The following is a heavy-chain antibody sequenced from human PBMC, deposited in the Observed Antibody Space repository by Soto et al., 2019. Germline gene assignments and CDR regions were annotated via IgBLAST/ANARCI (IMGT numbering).Heavy chain of an antibody. CDR3: AKSWRGESYYYYYAMDI. J-gene: IGHJ6*02. D-gene: IGHD3-3*01. CDR1: GGYFNNRQTLNSYP. Sequence: QVQVVQSGAEVKRPGSSVNVSCKASGGYFNNRQTLNSYPISWVRQAPGQGLEWMGGIIPLFGTTNYAQRFQGKVTITAAKSTRTPYLELNNMTSHDTDVYYCAKSWRGESYYYYYAMDICGQGNTVTVSS. V-gene: IGHV1-69*06. CDR2: IIPLFGTT.